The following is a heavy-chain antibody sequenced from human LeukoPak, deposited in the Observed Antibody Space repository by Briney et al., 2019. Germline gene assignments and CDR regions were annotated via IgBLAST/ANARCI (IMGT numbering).Heavy chain of an antibody. V-gene: IGHV4-59*01. CDR3: ARDGSYGSYYFDY. J-gene: IGHJ4*02. CDR1: GGSISSYY. CDR2: IYYSGST. Sequence: SETLSLTCTVSGGSISSYYWSWIRQPAGKGLEWIGYIYYSGSTNYNPSLKSRVTISVDTSKNQFSLKLSSVTAADTAVYYCARDGSYGSYYFDYWGQGTLVTVSS. D-gene: IGHD5-18*01.